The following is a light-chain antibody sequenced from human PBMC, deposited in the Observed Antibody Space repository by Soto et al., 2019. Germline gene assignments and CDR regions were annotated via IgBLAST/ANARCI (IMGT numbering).Light chain of an antibody. J-gene: IGKJ1*01. CDR3: QPDNNWISP. CDR1: QSVNSN. V-gene: IGKV3-15*01. Sequence: EIVMTQSPATLSVSPGERATLSCRASQSVNSNLVWFQQKPGQAPRLLIYGASTRATGIPGRFSGSGFGTEFTFAISSLQSEAFAVYYCQPDNNWISPFGQGPKVDSK. CDR2: GAS.